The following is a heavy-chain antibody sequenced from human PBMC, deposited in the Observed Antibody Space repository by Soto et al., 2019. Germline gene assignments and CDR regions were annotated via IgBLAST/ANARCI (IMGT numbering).Heavy chain of an antibody. J-gene: IGHJ5*02. Sequence: LRLSCAASGFTFSSYEMNWVRQAPGKWLEWVSYISSSGSTIYYADSVKGRFTISRDNAKNSLYLQMNSLRAEDTAVYYCVLPRGKMFDPWGQGTLVTVSS. V-gene: IGHV3-48*03. CDR1: GFTFSSYE. CDR3: VLPRGKMFDP. CDR2: ISSSGSTI.